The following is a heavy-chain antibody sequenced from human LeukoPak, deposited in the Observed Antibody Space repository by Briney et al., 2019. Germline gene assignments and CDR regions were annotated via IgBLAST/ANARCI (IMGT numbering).Heavy chain of an antibody. CDR1: GDSIKNSSYY. V-gene: IGHV4-39*07. CDR2: IYSSGSS. J-gene: IGHJ2*01. CDR3: ARNPLRIAVAMKYFDL. D-gene: IGHD6-19*01. Sequence: SETLSLNCTVSGDSIKNSSYYWGWIRQPPGKGLEWIASIYSSGSSYQSPSLESRVTISVDTSKNQFSLKLSSVTAADTAVYYCARNPLRIAVAMKYFDLWGRGTLVTVSS.